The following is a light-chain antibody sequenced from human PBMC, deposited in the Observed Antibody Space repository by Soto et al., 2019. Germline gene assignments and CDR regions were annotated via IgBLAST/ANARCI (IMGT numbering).Light chain of an antibody. CDR1: SSNIGAGYV. J-gene: IGLJ2*01. V-gene: IGLV1-40*01. CDR2: GNT. Sequence: QSVLTQPPSVSGAQGQRVTISCTGSSSNIGAGYVVHWYQQLPGTAPKLLIYGNTNRPSGVPDRFSGSKSDSSASLAITGLQAEDEADYYCQAYDSSLSASNVIFGGGTNLTVL. CDR3: QAYDSSLSASNVI.